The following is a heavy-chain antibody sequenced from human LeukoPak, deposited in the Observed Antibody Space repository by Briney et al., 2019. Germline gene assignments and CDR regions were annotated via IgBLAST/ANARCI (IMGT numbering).Heavy chain of an antibody. J-gene: IGHJ5*02. CDR2: TKQDGSEK. V-gene: IGHV3-7*01. CDR3: ARVAVLRYFDWLRFDP. Sequence: PGGSLRLSCAASGFTFSSYWMSWVRQAPGKGLEWVANTKQDGSEKYYVDSVKGRFTISRDNAKNSLYLQMNSLRAEDTAVYYCARVAVLRYFDWLRFDPWGQGTLVTVSS. D-gene: IGHD3-9*01. CDR1: GFTFSSYW.